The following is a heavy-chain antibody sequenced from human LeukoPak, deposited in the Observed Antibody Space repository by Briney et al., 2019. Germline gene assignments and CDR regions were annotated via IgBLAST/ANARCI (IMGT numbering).Heavy chain of an antibody. Sequence: AAVHVSCLASGYTFTSYCILWVRQAPGQGLEWMGWISAYNGNTNYAQKLQGRVTMTTDTSASTAYMELRSLRSDDTAVYYCARDTGYWGQGTLVTVSS. CDR3: ARDTGY. D-gene: IGHD4-17*01. V-gene: IGHV1-18*01. CDR1: GYTFTSYC. J-gene: IGHJ4*02. CDR2: ISAYNGNT.